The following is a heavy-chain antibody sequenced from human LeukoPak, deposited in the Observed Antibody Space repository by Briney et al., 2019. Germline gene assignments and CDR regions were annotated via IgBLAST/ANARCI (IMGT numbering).Heavy chain of an antibody. V-gene: IGHV3-30*02. Sequence: GGSLRLSCAASGFIFSSYGMHWVRQAPGKGLEWVAFIRYDGSNTYYADSVKGRLTVSRDNSKNTLYLQMNSLRAEDTAVYYCAKGRGWEASYYYYYMDVWGKGTTVTISS. CDR1: GFIFSSYG. D-gene: IGHD1-26*01. J-gene: IGHJ6*03. CDR3: AKGRGWEASYYYYYMDV. CDR2: IRYDGSNT.